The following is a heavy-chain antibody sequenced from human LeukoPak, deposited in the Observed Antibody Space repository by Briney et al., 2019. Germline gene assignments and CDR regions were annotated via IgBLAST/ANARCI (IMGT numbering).Heavy chain of an antibody. CDR1: GYSISSGYY. J-gene: IGHJ4*02. D-gene: IGHD3-9*01. V-gene: IGHV4-38-2*01. CDR2: IYHSGST. CDR3: AGGYYDILAGYSGDYFDY. Sequence: PSETLSLTCAVSGYSISSGYYWGWIRQPPGKGLEWIGSIYHSGSTYYNPSLKSRVTISVDTSKNQFSLKLSSVTAADTAVYYCAGGYYDILAGYSGDYFDYWGQGTLVTVS.